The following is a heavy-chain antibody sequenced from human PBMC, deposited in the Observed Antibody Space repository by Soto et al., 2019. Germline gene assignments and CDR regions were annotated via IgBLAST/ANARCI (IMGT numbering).Heavy chain of an antibody. CDR2: IYYSGST. CDR1: GGSISSSSYY. D-gene: IGHD3-10*01. CDR3: AHGSGSLFDAFDI. J-gene: IGHJ3*02. Sequence: QLQLQESGPGLVKPSETLSLTCTVSGGSISSSSYYWGWIRQPPGKGLEWIGSIYYSGSTYYNPSLKSRVTISVDTSKNQFSLKLSSVTAADTAVYYCAHGSGSLFDAFDIWGQGTMVTVSS. V-gene: IGHV4-39*01.